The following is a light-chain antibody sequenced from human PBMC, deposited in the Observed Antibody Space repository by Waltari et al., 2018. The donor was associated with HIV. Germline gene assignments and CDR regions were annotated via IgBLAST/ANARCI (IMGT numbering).Light chain of an antibody. CDR2: SDN. CDR1: SSNIGSND. CDR3: AAWDDSLNGPL. J-gene: IGLJ3*02. V-gene: IGLV1-44*01. Sequence: QSVLTQPPSASGTPGQRVTISCSGSSSNIGSNDVNWYQQVPGTAPKLHIYSDNQRPAGVPGRFSGSKSGTSASLAISGLQSEDEANYYCAAWDDSLNGPLFGGGTKLTVL.